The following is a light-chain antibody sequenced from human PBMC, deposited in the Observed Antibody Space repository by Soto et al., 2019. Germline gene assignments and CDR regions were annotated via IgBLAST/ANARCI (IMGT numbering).Light chain of an antibody. CDR1: QSVSSN. CDR2: GAS. J-gene: IGKJ1*01. Sequence: VTTQSPATLSVSPGERATLSCRASQSVSSNLAWYQQKPGQAPRLLIYGASTRATGIPARFSGSGSGTDFTLTISRLEPEDFAVYYCQQFGSSPTTFGQGTKVDI. V-gene: IGKV3-15*01. CDR3: QQFGSSPTT.